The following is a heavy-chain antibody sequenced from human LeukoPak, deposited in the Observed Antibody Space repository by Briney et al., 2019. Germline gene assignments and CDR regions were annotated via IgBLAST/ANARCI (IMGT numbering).Heavy chain of an antibody. Sequence: SETLSLTCTVSGGSISSYYWSWIRQPPGKGLEWIGYIYYSGSTNYNPSLKSRVTISVDTTKNLFSLRLRSVTAADTAVYFCARGRVSSSTWYSTYYYYFYMDVWGKGTTVTVSS. D-gene: IGHD1-1*01. V-gene: IGHV4-59*01. J-gene: IGHJ6*03. CDR3: ARGRVSSSTWYSTYYYYFYMDV. CDR2: IYYSGST. CDR1: GGSISSYY.